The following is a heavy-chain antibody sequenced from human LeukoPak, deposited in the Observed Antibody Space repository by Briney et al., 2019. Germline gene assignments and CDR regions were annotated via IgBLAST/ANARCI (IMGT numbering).Heavy chain of an antibody. CDR1: GGSIRTDGSS. CDR2: IYIDGIT. D-gene: IGHD1-26*01. V-gene: IGHV4-39*01. J-gene: IGHJ6*02. CDR3: ARLFTRAWEYRYGMDV. Sequence: PSETLSLTCTVSGGSIRTDGSSWAWIRQPPGKGLEGIGSIYIDGITHYNSSLQSRVTLSIDTSKNQFSLKLTSVTAADTAVFYCARLFTRAWEYRYGMDVWGQGTAVTVSS.